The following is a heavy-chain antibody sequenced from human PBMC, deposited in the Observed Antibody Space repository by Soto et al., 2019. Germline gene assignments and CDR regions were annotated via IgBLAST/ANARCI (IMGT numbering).Heavy chain of an antibody. CDR2: IWYDGRNK. J-gene: IGHJ4*02. Sequence: AGGSLRLSCAASGFTFSNYAMHWVRQAPGKGLEWVTVIWYDGRNKYYADSVKGRFTISRDNSKNTLYVQMNSLRAEDTAVYYCSAAGGGNFDYWGQGTLVTVSS. D-gene: IGHD6-13*01. CDR3: SAAGGGNFDY. V-gene: IGHV3-30*04. CDR1: GFTFSNYA.